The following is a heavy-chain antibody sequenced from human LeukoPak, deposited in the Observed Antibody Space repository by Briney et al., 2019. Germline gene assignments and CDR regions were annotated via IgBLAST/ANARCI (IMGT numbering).Heavy chain of an antibody. Sequence: PGGSLRLSCAASGFTFSDYYMSWIRQAPGKGLGWVSYISSSGSTIYYEDSVKGRFTISRDNAKNSLYLQMNSLRAEDTAVYYCARSSNARRAPLIDYWGQGTLVTVSS. CDR2: ISSSGSTI. CDR3: ARSSNARRAPLIDY. J-gene: IGHJ4*02. V-gene: IGHV3-11*01. D-gene: IGHD2/OR15-2a*01. CDR1: GFTFSDYY.